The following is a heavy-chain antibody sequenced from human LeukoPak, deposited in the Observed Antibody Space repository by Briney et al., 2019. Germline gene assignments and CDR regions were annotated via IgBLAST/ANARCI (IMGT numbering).Heavy chain of an antibody. J-gene: IGHJ2*01. V-gene: IGHV3-21*01. Sequence: KXGGSLRLSCTASGFTFNAYSMNWIRQAPGKGLEWVSSISDTSTYIFYTDSVKGRFTISRDNVDNVVYLQMNSLGAEDTAVYYCAKALSSSFYYFDLGGRGTLVTVSS. CDR1: GFTFNAYS. CDR3: AKALSSSFYYFDL. CDR2: ISDTSTYI. D-gene: IGHD3-16*02.